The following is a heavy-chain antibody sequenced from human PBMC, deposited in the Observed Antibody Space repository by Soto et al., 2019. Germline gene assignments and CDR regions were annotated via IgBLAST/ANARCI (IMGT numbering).Heavy chain of an antibody. Sequence: GGSLRLSCAASGFTFSNAWMNWVRQAPGKGLEWVGRIKSKTDGGTTDYAAPVKGRFTISRDDSKNTLYREMNSLKTEDTAVYYCTTARLMVRGVSPVYYYYGMDVWGQGTTVTVSS. V-gene: IGHV3-15*07. J-gene: IGHJ6*02. D-gene: IGHD3-10*01. CDR2: IKSKTDGGTT. CDR3: TTARLMVRGVSPVYYYYGMDV. CDR1: GFTFSNAW.